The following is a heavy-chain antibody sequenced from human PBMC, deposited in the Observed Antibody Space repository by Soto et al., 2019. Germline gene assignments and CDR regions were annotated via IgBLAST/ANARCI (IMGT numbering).Heavy chain of an antibody. J-gene: IGHJ4*02. CDR1: GGTFSSYT. CDR2: IIPRFGTR. CDR3: GSGRGMYNSGRSELDQ. Sequence: QVQLVQSGAEVKTPGSSVRVSCKASGGTFSSYTFNWVRQAPGQGLEWMAGIIPRFGTRNYAQTLQGRVTIIADESTKTAYMELSSLISEDTAVYYCGSGRGMYNSGRSELDQWGQGTLVTVSS. D-gene: IGHD3-22*01. V-gene: IGHV1-69*01.